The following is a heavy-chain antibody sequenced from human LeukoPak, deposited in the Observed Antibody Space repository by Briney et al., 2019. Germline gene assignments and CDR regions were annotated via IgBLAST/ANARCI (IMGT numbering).Heavy chain of an antibody. J-gene: IGHJ5*02. CDR1: GGSISSYY. V-gene: IGHV4-59*01. D-gene: IGHD3-10*01. Sequence: NPSETLSLTCTVSGGSISSYYWSWIRQSPGEGLEWIGYIYYSGSTSYNPSLKSRVTISVDTSKNQFSLKLSSVTAADTAVYFCARLGTGNWFDPWGQGTLVTVSS. CDR2: IYYSGST. CDR3: ARLGTGNWFDP.